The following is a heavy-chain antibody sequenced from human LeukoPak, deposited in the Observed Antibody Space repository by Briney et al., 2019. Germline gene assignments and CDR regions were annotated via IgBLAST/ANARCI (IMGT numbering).Heavy chain of an antibody. V-gene: IGHV1-69*05. Sequence: SVKVSCKASGGTFSSYAISWVRQAPGQGLERMGGIIPIFGTANYAQKFQGRVTITTDESTSTAYMELSSLRSEDTAVYYCAREDSSSSSWFDPWGQGTLVTVSS. CDR1: GGTFSSYA. D-gene: IGHD6-6*01. CDR3: AREDSSSSSWFDP. CDR2: IIPIFGTA. J-gene: IGHJ5*02.